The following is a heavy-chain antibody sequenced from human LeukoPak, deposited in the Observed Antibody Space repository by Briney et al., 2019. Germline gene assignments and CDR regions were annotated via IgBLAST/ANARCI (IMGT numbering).Heavy chain of an antibody. V-gene: IGHV3-30*03. CDR3: ARDLMTTVTTYAFDI. CDR1: GFTFSTYG. J-gene: IGHJ3*02. CDR2: ISYDGSNK. Sequence: PGGSLRLSCAASGFTFSTYGIHWVRQAPGKGLEWVAVISYDGSNKYYADSVKGRFTISRDNSKNTLYLQMNSLRAEDTAVYYCARDLMTTVTTYAFDIWGQGTMVTVSS. D-gene: IGHD4-17*01.